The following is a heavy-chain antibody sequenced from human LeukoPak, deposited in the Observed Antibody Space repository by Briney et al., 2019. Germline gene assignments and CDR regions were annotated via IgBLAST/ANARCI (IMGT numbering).Heavy chain of an antibody. CDR3: AKGGKWDVTPFDY. CDR1: GLTFTSYS. Sequence: PGGSLRLSCAASGLTFTSYSMNWVRQAPGKGLEWVSTISGGGGSTYYAGSVKGRFTISRDNSKNTLYLQVNSLRAEDTAVYYCAKGGKWDVTPFDYWGQGTLVTVSS. J-gene: IGHJ4*02. D-gene: IGHD1-26*01. CDR2: ISGGGGST. V-gene: IGHV3-23*01.